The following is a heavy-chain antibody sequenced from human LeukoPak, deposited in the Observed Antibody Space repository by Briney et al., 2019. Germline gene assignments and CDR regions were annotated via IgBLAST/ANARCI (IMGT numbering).Heavy chain of an antibody. CDR1: GFTFSDYY. V-gene: IGHV3-11*04. J-gene: IGHJ6*03. Sequence: PGGSLRLSCEASGFTFSDYYMSWIRQAPGKGLEWVSYISSSGSTIYYADSVKGRFTISRDNAKNSLYLQMNSLRAEDTAVYYCARVAQQLAPGYYYYYMDVWGKGTTVTVSS. CDR3: ARVAQQLAPGYYYYYMDV. CDR2: ISSSGSTI. D-gene: IGHD6-13*01.